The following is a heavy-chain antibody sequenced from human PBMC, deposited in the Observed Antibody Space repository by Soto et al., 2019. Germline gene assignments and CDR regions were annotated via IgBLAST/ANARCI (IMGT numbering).Heavy chain of an antibody. CDR3: ARGPSGDKVDY. V-gene: IGHV4-30-4*01. Sequence: SETLSLTCTVSGGSISSAAYCWSWIRQSPDKGLEWIGHIYDGGTTYSSPSLKGRVTISADTSETQFSLKLNSVSAADTAVHYCARGPSGDKVDYWGQG. CDR2: IYDGGTT. J-gene: IGHJ4*02. D-gene: IGHD7-27*01. CDR1: GGSISSAAYC.